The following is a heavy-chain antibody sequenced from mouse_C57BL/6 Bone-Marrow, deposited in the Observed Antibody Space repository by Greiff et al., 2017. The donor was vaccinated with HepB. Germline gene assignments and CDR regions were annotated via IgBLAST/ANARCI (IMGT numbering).Heavy chain of an antibody. CDR2: IYPRSGNT. V-gene: IGHV1-81*01. CDR1: GYTFTSYG. D-gene: IGHD1-1*01. J-gene: IGHJ4*01. CDR3: ARRGHPYYGPPSMDY. Sequence: QVQLQQSGAELARPGASVKLSCKASGYTFTSYGISWVKQRTGQGLEWFGEIYPRSGNTYYNEKLKGKATLTADKSSSTACMDLRSLTSEDSAVYFCARRGHPYYGPPSMDYWGQGTSVTVSS.